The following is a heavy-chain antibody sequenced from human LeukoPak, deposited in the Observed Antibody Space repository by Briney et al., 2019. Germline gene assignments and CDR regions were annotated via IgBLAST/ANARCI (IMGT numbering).Heavy chain of an antibody. Sequence: GGSLRLSCVASGFTFSNYGMHWVRQAPGKGLEWVSYISRSGSTIYYADSVKGRFIISRDNAKNSLYLQMNSLRAEDTAVYYCARADWTTWGQGTLVIVSS. CDR2: ISRSGSTI. J-gene: IGHJ5*02. V-gene: IGHV3-48*04. D-gene: IGHD1-1*01. CDR1: GFTFSNYG. CDR3: ARADWTT.